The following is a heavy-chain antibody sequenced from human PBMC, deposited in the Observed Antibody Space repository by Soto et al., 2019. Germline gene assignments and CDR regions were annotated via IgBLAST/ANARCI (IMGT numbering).Heavy chain of an antibody. V-gene: IGHV4-61*01. CDR3: ARTTAVPNTLRSRYFFDX. D-gene: IGHD4-17*01. CDR1: GGSVSDKTYY. CDR2: VYYSGTT. Sequence: SETLSLTFSVSGGSVSDKTYYWSWIRQPPGKRLEWIGYVYYSGTTNYNPSLKSRVTISVDLSKNRFSLRLSSVTTADTALYYCARTTAVPNTLRSRYFFDXWGQGTLVTVSX. J-gene: IGHJ4*02.